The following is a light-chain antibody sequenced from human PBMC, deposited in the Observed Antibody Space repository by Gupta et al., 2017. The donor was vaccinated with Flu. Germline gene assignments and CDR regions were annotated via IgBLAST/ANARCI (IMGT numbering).Light chain of an antibody. CDR2: AAS. CDR3: QHDDSSPRT. V-gene: IGKV1-8*01. Sequence: AIRITQSPSSLSASTGDRVTITCRASQGISSYLAWYQQKPGKAPKLLLYAASTLQSGVPSRFSGSGSGTDFTLTISCLQSEDFATYYCQHDDSSPRTFGQGTMVEIK. J-gene: IGKJ1*01. CDR1: QGISSY.